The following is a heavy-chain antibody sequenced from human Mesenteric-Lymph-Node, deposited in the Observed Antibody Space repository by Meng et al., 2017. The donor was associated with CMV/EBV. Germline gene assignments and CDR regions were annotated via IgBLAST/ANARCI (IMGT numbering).Heavy chain of an antibody. D-gene: IGHD3-3*01. CDR1: GFTFSSYW. CDR3: ARVLRLQGYYFDY. V-gene: IGHV3-74*01. J-gene: IGHJ4*02. Sequence: GESLKISCAASGFTFSSYWMHWVRQAPGKGLVWVSRINSDGSSTSYADSVKGRFTISRDNAKNTLYLQMNSLRAEDTALYYCARVLRLQGYYFDYWGQGTLVTVSS. CDR2: INSDGSST.